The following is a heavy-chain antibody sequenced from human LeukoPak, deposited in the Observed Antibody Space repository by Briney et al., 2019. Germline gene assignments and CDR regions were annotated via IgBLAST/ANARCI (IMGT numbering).Heavy chain of an antibody. Sequence: KSGGSLRLSCTVSGFTFSGSSMHWLRQAPGQGLEWVATISYDGISEYYRDSVKGRFAVSRVNSKNTLYLQMQSLRHEDTAVYFCARPGDSPFDHWGQGTLVTVSS. CDR3: ARPGDSPFDH. CDR1: GFTFSGSS. V-gene: IGHV3-30*09. D-gene: IGHD5-18*01. CDR2: ISYDGISE. J-gene: IGHJ4*02.